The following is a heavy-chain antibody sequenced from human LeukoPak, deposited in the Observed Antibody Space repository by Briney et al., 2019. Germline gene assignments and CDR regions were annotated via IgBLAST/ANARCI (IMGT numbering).Heavy chain of an antibody. CDR3: ARDPYYYDSSGNFDY. J-gene: IGHJ4*02. V-gene: IGHV1-2*02. CDR2: INPNSGGT. Sequence: ASVKVSCKASGYTLTGYYMHWVRQAPGQGLEWMGWINPNSGGTNYAQKFQGRVTMTRDTSISTAYMELSRLRSDDTAVYYCARDPYYYDSSGNFDYWGQGTLVTVSS. CDR1: GYTLTGYY. D-gene: IGHD3-22*01.